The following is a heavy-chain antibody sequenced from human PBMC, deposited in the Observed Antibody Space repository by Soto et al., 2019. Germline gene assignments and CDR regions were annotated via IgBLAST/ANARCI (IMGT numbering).Heavy chain of an antibody. CDR3: ATDHSGSNADAFDI. Sequence: GGSLRLSCAASGFTFSSYAMHWVRQAPGKGLEWVAVISDDGSNKYYADSVKGRFTISRDNSKNTLYLQMDSLRAEDTAVYYCATDHSGSNADAFDIWGQGTMVTVSS. CDR2: ISDDGSNK. V-gene: IGHV3-30-3*01. J-gene: IGHJ3*02. D-gene: IGHD1-26*01. CDR1: GFTFSSYA.